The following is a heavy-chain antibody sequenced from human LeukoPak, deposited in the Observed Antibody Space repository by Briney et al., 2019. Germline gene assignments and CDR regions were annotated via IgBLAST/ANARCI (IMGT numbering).Heavy chain of an antibody. J-gene: IGHJ4*02. D-gene: IGHD5-18*01. CDR3: AKDPLNTVMVSPTFDY. CDR2: ISGSGDDT. Sequence: GGSLRLSCVVSGFPFSSYAMSWVRQAPGKGLEWVSGISGSGDDTYYAASVKGRFTVSRDTSKNTLYLRMNSLRAEDTAVYYCAKDPLNTVMVSPTFDYWGQGTLVTVSS. V-gene: IGHV3-23*01. CDR1: GFPFSSYA.